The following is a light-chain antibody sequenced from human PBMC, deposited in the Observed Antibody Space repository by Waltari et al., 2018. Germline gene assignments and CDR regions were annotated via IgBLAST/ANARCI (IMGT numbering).Light chain of an antibody. V-gene: IGLV1-44*01. CDR3: ATWDDSLNGQL. CDR1: SSNLGSNP. Sequence: QSVLTQPPSASGTPGQRVTISCSGSSSNLGSNPVTWYQHLPGAAPKLLLYSNAQRPSGVPERFSGSKSGNSASLGISGLQSEDEADYYGATWDDSLNGQLFGGGTKLTVL. J-gene: IGLJ2*01. CDR2: SNA.